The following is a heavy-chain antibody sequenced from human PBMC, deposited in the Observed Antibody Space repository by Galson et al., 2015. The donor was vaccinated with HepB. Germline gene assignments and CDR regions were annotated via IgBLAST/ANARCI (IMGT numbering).Heavy chain of an antibody. D-gene: IGHD3/OR15-3a*01. Sequence: SVKVSCKASGYSFTNYGISWVRQAPGQGLEWMGWISGYNGNINYVQKLQGRVTMTTDTSTSTAYMELRSLRSDDTAVYYCAREIEFDFLPHFDIWGQGTVVTVSS. J-gene: IGHJ3*02. CDR3: AREIEFDFLPHFDI. CDR1: GYSFTNYG. CDR2: ISGYNGNI. V-gene: IGHV1-18*01.